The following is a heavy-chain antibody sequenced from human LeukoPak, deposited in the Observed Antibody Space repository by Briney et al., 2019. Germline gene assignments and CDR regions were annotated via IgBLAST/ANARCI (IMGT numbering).Heavy chain of an antibody. J-gene: IGHJ4*02. D-gene: IGHD2-2*02. CDR2: IYYSGGT. Sequence: SETLSLTCTVSGGSISSYYWSWIRQPPGKGLEWIGCIYYSGGTTYNPSLKSRVTVSVDTSKNQFSLKLSSVTAADTAVYYCARDRGGYSRFDYWGQGTLVTVSS. CDR1: GGSISSYY. CDR3: ARDRGGYSRFDY. V-gene: IGHV4-59*01.